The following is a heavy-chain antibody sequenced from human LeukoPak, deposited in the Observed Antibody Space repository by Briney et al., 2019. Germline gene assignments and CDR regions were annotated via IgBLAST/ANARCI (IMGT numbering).Heavy chain of an antibody. D-gene: IGHD6-13*01. CDR2: IFSGSI. CDR1: GASISSYY. V-gene: IGHV4-59*01. Sequence: SETLSLTCTVSGASISSYYWSWIRQPPGKGLEWIGHIFSGSINYNPSLRSRVTISVETSKNQVSLKLNSVTAADTAVYYCARDGGYPLGAFDIWGQGTMVTVSS. CDR3: ARDGGYPLGAFDI. J-gene: IGHJ3*02.